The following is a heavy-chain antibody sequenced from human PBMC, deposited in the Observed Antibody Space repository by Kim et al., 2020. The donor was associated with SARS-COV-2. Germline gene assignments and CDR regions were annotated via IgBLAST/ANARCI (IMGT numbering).Heavy chain of an antibody. CDR3: AKDPGDFWNRYYYYGMDV. Sequence: KCRFPISKDNSKNTLYLQMNSRRAEDTAVYYCAKDPGDFWNRYYYYGMDVWGQGTTVTVSS. D-gene: IGHD3-3*01. J-gene: IGHJ6*02. V-gene: IGHV3-23*01.